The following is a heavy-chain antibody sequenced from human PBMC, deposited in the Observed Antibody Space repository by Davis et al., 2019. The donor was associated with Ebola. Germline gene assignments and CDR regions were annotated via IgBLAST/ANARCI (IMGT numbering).Heavy chain of an antibody. V-gene: IGHV4-39*07. CDR1: GGSISSGGYY. Sequence: SETLSLTCTVSGGSISSGGYYWSWIRQPPGKGLEWIGEINHSGSTNYNPSLKSRVTISVDTSKNQFSLKLSSVTAADTAVYYCARDGRIAARSWFDPWGQGTLVTVSS. D-gene: IGHD6-6*01. CDR2: INHSGST. J-gene: IGHJ5*02. CDR3: ARDGRIAARSWFDP.